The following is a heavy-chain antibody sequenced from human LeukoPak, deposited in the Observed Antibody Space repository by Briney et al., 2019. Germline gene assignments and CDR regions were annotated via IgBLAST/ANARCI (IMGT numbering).Heavy chain of an antibody. D-gene: IGHD3-10*01. CDR1: GFTFSIYW. J-gene: IGHJ4*02. CDR2: IKEDGGER. Sequence: GGSLRLSCTGSGFTFSIYWMSWVRQAPGKGLEWVANIKEDGGERHYVDSVKGRFTISRDNAKSSLYLQMNSLRAEDTAVYYCARDSDGVLDYWGQGTLVTVSS. V-gene: IGHV3-7*01. CDR3: ARDSDGVLDY.